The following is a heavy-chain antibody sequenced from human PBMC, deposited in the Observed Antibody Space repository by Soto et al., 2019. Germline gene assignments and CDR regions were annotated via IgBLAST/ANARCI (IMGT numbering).Heavy chain of an antibody. J-gene: IGHJ4*02. D-gene: IGHD2-15*01. CDR2: IFHSGST. CDR3: ARYFSGGSCYEGRSALFDY. CDR1: GGSISSGGYS. Sequence: SETVSLTCAVSGGSISSGGYSWSWLRQPPGKGLEWIGYIFHSGSTYYNPSLKSRVTISVDTSKNQFSLKLSSVTAADTAVYYCARYFSGGSCYEGRSALFDYWGQGTLVTVSS. V-gene: IGHV4-30-2*05.